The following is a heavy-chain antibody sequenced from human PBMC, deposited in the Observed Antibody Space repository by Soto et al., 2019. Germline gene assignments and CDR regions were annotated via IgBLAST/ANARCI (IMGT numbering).Heavy chain of an antibody. CDR3: ARGRYLDY. V-gene: IGHV1-18*01. J-gene: IGHJ4*02. CDR2: ISAYNANT. CDR1: GYTFTTYG. D-gene: IGHD1-26*01. Sequence: QVHLVQSGAEVKKPGASVKVSCKASGYTFTTYGIAWVRQAPGQVLEWMGWISAYNANTDYAQRLQGRVTITTDTSTSTAHMELRSPRSDDTAVYYCARGRYLDYWGQGTLVTVSS.